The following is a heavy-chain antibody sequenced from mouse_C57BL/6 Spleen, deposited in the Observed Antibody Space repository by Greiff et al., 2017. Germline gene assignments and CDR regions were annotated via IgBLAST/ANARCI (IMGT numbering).Heavy chain of an antibody. V-gene: IGHV1-80*01. CDR3: ARSYYYGSSYAFDY. CDR1: GYAFSSYW. CDR2: IYPGDGDT. D-gene: IGHD1-1*01. Sequence: VQLQQSGAELVKPGASVKISCKASGYAFSSYWMNWVKQRPGKGLEWIGQIYPGDGDTNYNGKFKGKATLTADKSSSTAYMQLSSLNSEDSAVYFCARSYYYGSSYAFDYWGQGTTLTVSS. J-gene: IGHJ2*01.